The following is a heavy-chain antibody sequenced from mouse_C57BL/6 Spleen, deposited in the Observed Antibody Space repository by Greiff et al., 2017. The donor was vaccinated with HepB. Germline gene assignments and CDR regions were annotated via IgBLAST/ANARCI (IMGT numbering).Heavy chain of an antibody. CDR1: GYAFSSSW. CDR3: ARWDYYGSSWFYFDY. D-gene: IGHD1-1*01. V-gene: IGHV1-82*01. Sequence: QVQLQQSGPELVKPGASVKISCKASGYAFSSSWMNWVKQRPGKGLEWIGRIYPGDGDTNYNGKFKGKATLTADKSSSTAYMQLSSLTSEDSAVYFGARWDYYGSSWFYFDYWGQGTTLTVSS. J-gene: IGHJ2*01. CDR2: IYPGDGDT.